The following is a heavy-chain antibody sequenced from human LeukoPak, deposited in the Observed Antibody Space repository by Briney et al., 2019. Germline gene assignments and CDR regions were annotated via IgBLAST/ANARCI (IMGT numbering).Heavy chain of an antibody. J-gene: IGHJ5*02. Sequence: SETLSLTRTVSVGSNSSSSYYWGWIRQPPGEGLEWIGRIYYSGSTYYNPSLKSRVTISVDMSKNQFYVKLSSVTDADTAVYYCARRLLQEWFGEYINWFDPWGQGTLVTVSS. CDR3: ARRLLQEWFGEYINWFDP. D-gene: IGHD3-10*01. CDR2: IYYSGST. CDR1: VGSNSSSSYY. V-gene: IGHV4-39*01.